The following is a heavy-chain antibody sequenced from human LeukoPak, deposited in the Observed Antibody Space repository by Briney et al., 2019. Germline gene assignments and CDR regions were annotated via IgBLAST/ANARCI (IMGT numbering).Heavy chain of an antibody. CDR1: GGSISSSSYY. Sequence: SETLSLTCTVSGGSISSSSYYWSWIRQPPGKGLEWIGYIYYSGSTNYNPSLKSRVTISVDTSKNQFSLKLSSVTAADTAVYYCARQGATYYYYYGMDVWGQGTTVTVSS. D-gene: IGHD1-26*01. CDR2: IYYSGST. CDR3: ARQGATYYYYYGMDV. J-gene: IGHJ6*02. V-gene: IGHV4-61*05.